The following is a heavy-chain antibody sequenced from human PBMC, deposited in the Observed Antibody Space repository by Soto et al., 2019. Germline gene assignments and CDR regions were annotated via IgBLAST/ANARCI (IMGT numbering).Heavy chain of an antibody. D-gene: IGHD2-8*02. V-gene: IGHV3-33*01. J-gene: IGHJ5*02. CDR3: TTDGGVSAYPLFWA. Sequence: QVQLVESGGGVVQPGRSLRLSCAASGFTFSSYGMHWVRQAPGKGLEWVAVIWYDGSNKYYADSVKGRFTISRDNSKNTLYLQMNSLKTEDTAVYHCTTDGGVSAYPLFWAWGQGTLVTVSS. CDR1: GFTFSSYG. CDR2: IWYDGSNK.